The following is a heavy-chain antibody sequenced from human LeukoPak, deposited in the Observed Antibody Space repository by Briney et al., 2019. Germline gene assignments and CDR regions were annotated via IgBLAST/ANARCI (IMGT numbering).Heavy chain of an antibody. CDR2: VYYSGST. Sequence: SETLSLTCTVSGGSISSSSYYWGWIRQPPGKGLEWIGYVYYSGSTYYNPSLKSRVTISVDTSKNQFSLKLSSVTAADTAVYYCARVGRMVRGVGEHNLGWFDPWGQGTLVTVSS. CDR3: ARVGRMVRGVGEHNLGWFDP. CDR1: GGSISSSSYY. J-gene: IGHJ5*02. D-gene: IGHD3-10*01. V-gene: IGHV4-31*03.